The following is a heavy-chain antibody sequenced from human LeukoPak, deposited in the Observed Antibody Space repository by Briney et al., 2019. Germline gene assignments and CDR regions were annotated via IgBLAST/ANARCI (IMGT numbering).Heavy chain of an antibody. D-gene: IGHD3-16*02. CDR2: ISGSGGST. V-gene: IGHV3-23*01. Sequence: GGSLRLSCAASGFTFSRYAMSWVRQAPGKGLEWVSAISGSGGSTYYADSVKGRFTISRDNSKNTLYLQMNSLRAEDTAVYYCAKEPNYVWGSYRYTIFDYWGQGTLVTVSS. CDR1: GFTFSRYA. CDR3: AKEPNYVWGSYRYTIFDY. J-gene: IGHJ4*02.